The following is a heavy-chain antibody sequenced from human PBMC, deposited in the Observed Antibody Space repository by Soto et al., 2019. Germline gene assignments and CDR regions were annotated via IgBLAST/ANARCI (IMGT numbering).Heavy chain of an antibody. D-gene: IGHD3-10*01. J-gene: IGHJ6*02. CDR2: INSDGSST. CDR3: AREQWKPPAISDYYGSGSYRATDYYYYGMDV. CDR1: GFTFSSYW. V-gene: IGHV3-74*01. Sequence: GGSLRLSCAASGFTFSSYWMHWVRQAPGKGLVWVSRINSDGSSTSYADSVKGRFTISRDNAKNTLYLQMNSLRAEATAVYYCAREQWKPPAISDYYGSGSYRATDYYYYGMDVWGQGTTVTVSS.